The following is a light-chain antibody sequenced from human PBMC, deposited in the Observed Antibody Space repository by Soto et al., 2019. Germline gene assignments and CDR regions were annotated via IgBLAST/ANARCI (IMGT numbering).Light chain of an antibody. CDR1: QSVSSSY. CDR2: GAS. V-gene: IGKV3-20*01. Sequence: EIVLTQSPGTLSLSPGERATLSCRASQSVSSSYLAWYQQKPGQAPRLLIYGASSRATGTPDRFSGSGSGTDFTLTISRLEPEDFAVYYCQQYGISPLYTFGQGTKLEIK. CDR3: QQYGISPLYT. J-gene: IGKJ2*01.